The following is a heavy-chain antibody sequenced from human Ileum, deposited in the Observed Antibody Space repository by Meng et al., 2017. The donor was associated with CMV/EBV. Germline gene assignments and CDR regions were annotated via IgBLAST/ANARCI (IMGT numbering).Heavy chain of an antibody. CDR3: AKDYIASLANDY. Sequence: EVQLLESGGGLVQPGGSLRLSCAASGVTFSSYVMNWVRQAPGKGLEWVSTIGAAGDTYYAASVKGRFTVSRDNSKNTLYLQMNSVRAEDTATYYCAKDYIASLANDYWGQGTLVTVSS. D-gene: IGHD2-21*01. CDR2: IGAAGDT. V-gene: IGHV3-23*01. CDR1: GVTFSSYV. J-gene: IGHJ4*02.